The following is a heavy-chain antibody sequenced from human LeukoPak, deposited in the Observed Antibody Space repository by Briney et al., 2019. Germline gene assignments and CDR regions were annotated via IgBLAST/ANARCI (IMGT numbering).Heavy chain of an antibody. CDR3: ARDQYMDV. CDR1: GYIFTNYY. V-gene: IGHV1-46*01. CDR2: INPGGSST. Sequence: ASVKVSCKASGYIFTNYYMNWVRQAPGQGLEWMGIINPGGSSTTYAQKFQGRVTMTRDTSTSTVYMELSSLRSEDTAVYYCARDQYMDVWGQGTTVTVSS. J-gene: IGHJ6*02.